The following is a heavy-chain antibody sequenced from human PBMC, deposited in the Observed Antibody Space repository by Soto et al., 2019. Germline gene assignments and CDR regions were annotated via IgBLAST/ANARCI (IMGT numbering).Heavy chain of an antibody. J-gene: IGHJ6*03. V-gene: IGHV4-59*08. CDR3: ASVPGGIAVARDYYYYMAV. Sequence: SETLSLTCTVSGGSISSYYWSWIRQPPGKGLEWIGYIYYSGSTNYNPSLKSRVTISVDTSKNQFSLKLSSVTAADTAVYYCASVPGGIAVARDYYYYMAVWXKGTTVTVSS. CDR2: IYYSGST. CDR1: GGSISSYY. D-gene: IGHD6-19*01.